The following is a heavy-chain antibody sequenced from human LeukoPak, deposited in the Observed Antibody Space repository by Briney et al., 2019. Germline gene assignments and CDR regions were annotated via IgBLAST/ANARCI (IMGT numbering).Heavy chain of an antibody. CDR1: GGSFSGYY. D-gene: IGHD3-3*01. V-gene: IGHV4-34*01. J-gene: IGHJ4*02. Sequence: SETLSLTCAVYGGSFSGYYWSWIRQPPGKGLEWIGEINHSGSTYYNPSLKSRVTISVDRSKNQFSLKLSSVTAADTAVYYCARAKGRSIFGVVILNYFDYWGQGTLVTVSS. CDR2: INHSGST. CDR3: ARAKGRSIFGVVILNYFDY.